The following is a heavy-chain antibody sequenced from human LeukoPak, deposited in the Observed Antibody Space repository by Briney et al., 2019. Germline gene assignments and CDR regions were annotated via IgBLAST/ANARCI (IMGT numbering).Heavy chain of an antibody. D-gene: IGHD6-19*01. CDR3: ATKQWLAPPPDS. Sequence: GGSLRLSCAASGFAFSKYWMLWVRQAPGKGLESVSRINTDGTVTTYADSVKGRFTVSRDNADDTMFLQMNSVRDEDTAVYYCATKQWLAPPPDSWGQGTPVTVSS. CDR1: GFAFSKYW. CDR2: INTDGTVT. J-gene: IGHJ4*02. V-gene: IGHV3-74*01.